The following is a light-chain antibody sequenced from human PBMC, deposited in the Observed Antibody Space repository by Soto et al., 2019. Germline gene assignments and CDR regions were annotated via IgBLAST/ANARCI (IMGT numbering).Light chain of an antibody. CDR3: XXYGSSPT. V-gene: IGKV3D-20*01. CDR2: DTS. CDR1: QSINSNY. Sequence: EIVLTQSPATLSLSPGERATLSCGASQSINSNYLAWYQQKPGLAPRLVIYDTSRRAPGIPDRLTGSGSGTDFTLTISRLEPEDSAIXXCXXYGSSPTFXQGTRLEIK. J-gene: IGKJ5*01.